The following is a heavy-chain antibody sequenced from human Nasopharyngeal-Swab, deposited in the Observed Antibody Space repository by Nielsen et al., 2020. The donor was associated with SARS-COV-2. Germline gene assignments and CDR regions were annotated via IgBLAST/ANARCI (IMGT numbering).Heavy chain of an antibody. D-gene: IGHD3-10*01. Sequence: GESLKISCAASGYTFSSYGMHWVRQAPGKGLEWVAVIWYDGNDKYYADSVKGRCTVSRDNSKNTLYLQMNSLRAEDTAVYYCARGDYYGSGIGYFEYWGQGTLVTVSS. CDR1: GYTFSSYG. CDR3: ARGDYYGSGIGYFEY. V-gene: IGHV3-33*01. CDR2: IWYDGNDK. J-gene: IGHJ4*02.